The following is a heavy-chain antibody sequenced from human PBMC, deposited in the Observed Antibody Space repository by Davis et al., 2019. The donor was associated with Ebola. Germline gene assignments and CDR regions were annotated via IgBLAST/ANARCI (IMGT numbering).Heavy chain of an antibody. D-gene: IGHD3-9*01. Sequence: ASVKVSCKASGYTFKNSAISWVRQAPGQGLEWMGWISAYNGNTNYAQKLQGRVTMTTDTSTSTAYMELESLRSDDTAVYYCVRSTYDILIDFDFWGQGTLVTVSS. CDR1: GYTFKNSA. J-gene: IGHJ4*02. CDR2: ISAYNGNT. V-gene: IGHV1-18*01. CDR3: VRSTYDILIDFDF.